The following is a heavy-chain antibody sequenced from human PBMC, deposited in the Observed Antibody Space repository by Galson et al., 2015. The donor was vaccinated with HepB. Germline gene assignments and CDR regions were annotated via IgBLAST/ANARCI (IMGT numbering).Heavy chain of an antibody. J-gene: IGHJ4*02. V-gene: IGHV5-10-1*01. Sequence: QSGAEVKKPGESLRISCTGSGYSFTTYWISWVRQMPGQGLEWKGRIDPSDSYTNYSPSFHGHVTISADKSINPSYLQWSSLKASDTAMYYCPRLHTAMLPSGYWGQGTLVTVSS. CDR3: PRLHTAMLPSGY. CDR2: IDPSDSYT. CDR1: GYSFTTYW. D-gene: IGHD2-2*01.